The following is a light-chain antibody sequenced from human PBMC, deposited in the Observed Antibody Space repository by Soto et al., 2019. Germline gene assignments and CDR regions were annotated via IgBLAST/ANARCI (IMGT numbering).Light chain of an antibody. J-gene: IGKJ1*01. CDR2: DAS. CDR1: QSISSW. CDR3: QQYNSYPRP. Sequence: VQMAQSPSSLSASVGDRVAITCRASQSISSWLAWYQQKPGKAPKLLIYDASSLESGVPSRFSGSGSGTEFTLTISSLQPDDFATYYCQQYNSYPRPFGQVTKV. V-gene: IGKV1-5*01.